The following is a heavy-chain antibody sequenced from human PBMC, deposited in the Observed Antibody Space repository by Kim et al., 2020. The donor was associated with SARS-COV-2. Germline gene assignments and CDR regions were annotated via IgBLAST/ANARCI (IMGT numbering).Heavy chain of an antibody. D-gene: IGHD3-3*01. CDR2: IDPKTGGT. V-gene: IGHV1-2*02. CDR1: GYRFTGHY. Sequence: ASVKVSCEASGYRFTGHYIHWVRQAPGQGLEWMGWIDPKTGGTNYALKFQGRVNMTRDTSISAAYLVLSSLRSDDTALYYCSRQGFHYGYYFDDWGPGSLVTVS. CDR3: SRQGFHYGYYFDD. J-gene: IGHJ4*02.